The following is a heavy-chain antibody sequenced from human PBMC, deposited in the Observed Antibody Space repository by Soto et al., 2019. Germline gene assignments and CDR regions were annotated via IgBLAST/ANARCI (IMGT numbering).Heavy chain of an antibody. CDR2: IIPIFGTA. V-gene: IGHV1-69*13. D-gene: IGHD2-15*01. Sequence: SVKVSCKASGGTFSSYAISWVRQAPGQGLEWMGGIIPIFGTANYAQKFQGRVTITADESTSTAYMELSSLRSEDTAVYYCARDSGYCSGGSCYLDWGQGTLVTVSS. CDR1: GGTFSSYA. CDR3: ARDSGYCSGGSCYLD. J-gene: IGHJ4*02.